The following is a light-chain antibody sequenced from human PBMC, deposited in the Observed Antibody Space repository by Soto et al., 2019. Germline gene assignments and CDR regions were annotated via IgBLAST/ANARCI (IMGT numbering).Light chain of an antibody. CDR1: QSVGGTF. J-gene: IGKJ1*01. CDR2: GAS. V-gene: IGKV3-20*01. CDR3: QQYSVYWT. Sequence: EIVLTQSPGTLSLSPGEGATLSCRASQSVGGTFLAWYQQKGGQAPRLLIHGASNRATGIPDRFTGSGSGTEFTLTINSLQPDDFATYYCQQYSVYWTFGQGTKVEIK.